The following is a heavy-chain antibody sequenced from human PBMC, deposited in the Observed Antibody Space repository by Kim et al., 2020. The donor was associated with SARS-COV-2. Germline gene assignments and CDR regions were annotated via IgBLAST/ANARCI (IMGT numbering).Heavy chain of an antibody. Sequence: SVKGRFTISRDNSKNTLYLQMNSLRAEDTAVYYCARDWSPYYYGSGSYIFWGQGTLVTVSS. J-gene: IGHJ4*02. V-gene: IGHV3-30*07. CDR3: ARDWSPYYYGSGSYIF. D-gene: IGHD3-10*01.